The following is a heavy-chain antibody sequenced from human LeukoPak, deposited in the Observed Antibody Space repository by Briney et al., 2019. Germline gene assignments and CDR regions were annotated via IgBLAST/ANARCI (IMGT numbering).Heavy chain of an antibody. CDR2: ISYDGSNK. D-gene: IGHD2-15*01. Sequence: GRSLRLSCAASGFTFSSYAMHWVRQAPGKGLEWVAVISYDGSNKYYADSVKGRFTISRDNSKNTLYLQMNSLRAEDTAVYYCARDTGGDGSSDYWGQGTLVTVSS. J-gene: IGHJ4*02. CDR1: GFTFSSYA. V-gene: IGHV3-30-3*01. CDR3: ARDTGGDGSSDY.